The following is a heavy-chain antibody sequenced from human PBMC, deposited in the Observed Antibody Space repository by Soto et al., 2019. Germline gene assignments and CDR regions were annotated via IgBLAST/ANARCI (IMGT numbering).Heavy chain of an antibody. Sequence: SETLSLTCAVYGGSFSGYYWSWIRQPPGKGLEWIGEINHSGSTNYNPSLKSRVTISVDTSKNQFSLKLSSVTAADTAVYYCARVGTHCSGGSCYSYLFYYYYYMDVWGKGTTVTVSS. J-gene: IGHJ6*03. CDR3: ARVGTHCSGGSCYSYLFYYYYYMDV. CDR2: INHSGST. CDR1: GGSFSGYY. V-gene: IGHV4-34*01. D-gene: IGHD2-15*01.